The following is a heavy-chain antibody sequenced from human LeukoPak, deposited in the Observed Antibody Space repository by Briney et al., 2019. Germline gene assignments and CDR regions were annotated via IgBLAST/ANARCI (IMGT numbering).Heavy chain of an antibody. CDR1: GGSISSGGYY. D-gene: IGHD4-23*01. CDR3: ARDRYGGNSNWFDP. CDR2: IYYSGST. V-gene: IGHV4-31*03. Sequence: SQTLSLTCTVSGGSISSGGYYWSWIRRHPGKGLEWIGYIYYSGSTYYNPSLKSRVTISVDRSKNQFSLKLSSVTAADTAVYYCARDRYGGNSNWFDPWGQGTLVTVSS. J-gene: IGHJ5*02.